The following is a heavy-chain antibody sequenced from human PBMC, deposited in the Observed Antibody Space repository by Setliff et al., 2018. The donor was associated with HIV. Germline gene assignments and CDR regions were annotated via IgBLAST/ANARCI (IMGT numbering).Heavy chain of an antibody. J-gene: IGHJ6*02. CDR2: IHTEQGFP. V-gene: IGHV7-4-1*02. D-gene: IGHD4-17*01. CDR1: GGSFNILG. CDR3: ARDWDAVTTGQPSNYYYYGMDV. Sequence: ASVKVSCKASGGSFNILGFTWVRQAPGQGLEWVGGIHTEQGFPMYAQGFTGRFVFSLDPSVNTAYLQVSSLETEDTAVYYCARDWDAVTTGQPSNYYYYGMDVWGQGTTVTVSS.